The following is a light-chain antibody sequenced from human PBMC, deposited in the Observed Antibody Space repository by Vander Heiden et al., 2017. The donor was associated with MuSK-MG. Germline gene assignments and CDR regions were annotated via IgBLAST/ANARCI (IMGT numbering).Light chain of an antibody. J-gene: IGKJ2*01. CDR2: DAS. CDR3: QQRSNLPPYT. CDR1: QRVSSY. V-gene: IGKV3-11*01. Sequence: EIVLTQSPATLSLSPGERATLSCRDSQRVSSYLAWYQQKPGQAPRLLIYDASNRATGIPARFSGSGSGADFTLTISSLEPEDFAVYYCQQRSNLPPYTFGQGTKLEIK.